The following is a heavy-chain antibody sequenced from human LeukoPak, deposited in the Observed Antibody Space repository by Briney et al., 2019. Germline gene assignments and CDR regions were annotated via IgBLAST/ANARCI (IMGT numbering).Heavy chain of an antibody. V-gene: IGHV3-53*01. CDR2: IYSGSST. D-gene: IGHD4-23*01. Sequence: GGSLRLSCAAPGFTVSSNYMSWVRQAPGKGLEWVSVIYSGSSTYYADSVKGRFTISRDNSKNTLYLQMNSLRAEDTAVYYCARGVIRTPQIIYYYYTMDVWGQGTTVTVSS. CDR1: GFTVSSNY. CDR3: ARGVIRTPQIIYYYYTMDV. J-gene: IGHJ6*02.